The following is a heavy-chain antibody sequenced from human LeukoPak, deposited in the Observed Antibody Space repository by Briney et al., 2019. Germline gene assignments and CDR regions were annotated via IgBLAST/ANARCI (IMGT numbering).Heavy chain of an antibody. J-gene: IGHJ5*02. Sequence: PGGSLRLSCAASGFAFSSYWMSWVRQAPGKGLEWVANIKRDGSDTYYVDSVKGRFTISRDNAKNSLYLQMNSLRAEDTAVYYCARDTPIFGVVNDIDPWGQGTLVTVSS. D-gene: IGHD3-3*01. V-gene: IGHV3-7*01. CDR3: ARDTPIFGVVNDIDP. CDR1: GFAFSSYW. CDR2: IKRDGSDT.